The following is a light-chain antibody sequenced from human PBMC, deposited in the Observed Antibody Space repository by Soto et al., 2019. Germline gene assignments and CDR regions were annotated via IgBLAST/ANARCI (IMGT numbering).Light chain of an antibody. V-gene: IGKV3-20*01. Sequence: EIVLTQSPYTLSLSPGERATLSCRASQSLRSNYLSWYQHQPGDSPRLLIYGASSRASGIPARFIGSGSGTEFTLTISRLEPEDFAVYYCQQYVNLPLTFGGGTKVEI. J-gene: IGKJ4*01. CDR1: QSLRSNY. CDR2: GAS. CDR3: QQYVNLPLT.